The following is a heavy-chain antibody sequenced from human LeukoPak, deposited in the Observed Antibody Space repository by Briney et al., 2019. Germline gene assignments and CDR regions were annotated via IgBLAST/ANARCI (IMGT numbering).Heavy chain of an antibody. CDR1: GGSISSTNW. D-gene: IGHD1-26*01. Sequence: SETLSLTCAVPGGSISSTNWWSWVRQPPGKGLEWIGEIYHGGTTNYNPSLKSRVTISVDKSKNQFSLNLSSVTAADTAIYYCTREAQWGGYFYGMDVWGKGTTVTVSS. V-gene: IGHV4-4*02. CDR3: TREAQWGGYFYGMDV. CDR2: IYHGGTT. J-gene: IGHJ6*04.